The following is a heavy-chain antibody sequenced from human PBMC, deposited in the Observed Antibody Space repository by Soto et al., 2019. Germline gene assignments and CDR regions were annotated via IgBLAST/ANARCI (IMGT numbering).Heavy chain of an antibody. CDR3: ASGSQAASDIVVVPAAIGFDY. V-gene: IGHV4-31*03. J-gene: IGHJ4*02. CDR2: IYYNGST. Sequence: QVQLQESGPGLVKPSQTLSLTCTVSGGSISSGGYYWSWIRQHPGKGLEWIGYIYYNGSTYYNPSLKSRVTISVDTSKNQFSLKLSSVTAADTAVYYCASGSQAASDIVVVPAAIGFDYWGQGTLVTVSS. CDR1: GGSISSGGYY. D-gene: IGHD2-2*01.